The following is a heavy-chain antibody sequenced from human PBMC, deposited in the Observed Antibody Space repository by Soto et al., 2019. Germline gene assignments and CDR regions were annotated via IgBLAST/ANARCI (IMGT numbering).Heavy chain of an antibody. CDR1: GFTVSSNY. D-gene: IGHD1-26*01. CDR3: AREVGATGGAFDY. Sequence: EVQLVESGGGLVQPGGSLRLSCAASGFTVSSNYMSWVRQAPGKGLEWVSVIYSGGSTYYADSVKGRFTISRDNSKNTRYLQMNSRRAEDMGVYYCAREVGATGGAFDYWGQGTLVTVSS. J-gene: IGHJ4*02. V-gene: IGHV3-66*01. CDR2: IYSGGST.